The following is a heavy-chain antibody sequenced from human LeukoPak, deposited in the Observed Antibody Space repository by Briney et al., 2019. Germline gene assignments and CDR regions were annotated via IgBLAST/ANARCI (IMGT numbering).Heavy chain of an antibody. Sequence: GASVKVSCKASGGTFSSYAISWVRQAPGQGLEWMGGIIPIFGTANYAQKFQGRVTITADKSTSTAYMELSSLRSEDTAVYYCARAAAFGYYYDSSGYWGAEYFQHWGQGTLVTVSS. V-gene: IGHV1-69*06. J-gene: IGHJ1*01. CDR3: ARAAAFGYYYDSSGYWGAEYFQH. CDR1: GGTFSSYA. CDR2: IIPIFGTA. D-gene: IGHD3-22*01.